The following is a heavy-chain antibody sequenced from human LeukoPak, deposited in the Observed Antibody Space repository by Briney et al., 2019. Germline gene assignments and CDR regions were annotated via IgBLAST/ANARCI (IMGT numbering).Heavy chain of an antibody. CDR2: INHSGST. V-gene: IGHV4-34*01. CDR1: GGSFSGYY. CDR3: ARVGVRGVTYYYYYGMDV. Sequence: SETLSLTCAVYGGSFSGYYWSWIRQPPGKGLEWIGEINHSGSTNYNPSLKSRVTISVDTSKNQFSLKLSSVTATDTAVYYCARVGVRGVTYYYYYGMDVWGQGTTVTVSS. J-gene: IGHJ6*02. D-gene: IGHD3-10*01.